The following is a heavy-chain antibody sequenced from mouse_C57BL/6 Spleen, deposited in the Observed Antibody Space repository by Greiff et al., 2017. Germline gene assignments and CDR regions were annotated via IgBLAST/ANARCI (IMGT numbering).Heavy chain of an antibody. CDR3: AKADWDRGFAY. J-gene: IGHJ3*01. Sequence: EVQGVESGGGLVKPGGSLKLSCAASGFTFSDYGMHWVRQAPEKGLEWVAYISSGSSTIYYADTVKGRFTISRDNAKNTLFLQMTSLRSEDTAMYYCAKADWDRGFAYWGQGTLVTVSA. CDR1: GFTFSDYG. D-gene: IGHD4-1*01. CDR2: ISSGSSTI. V-gene: IGHV5-17*01.